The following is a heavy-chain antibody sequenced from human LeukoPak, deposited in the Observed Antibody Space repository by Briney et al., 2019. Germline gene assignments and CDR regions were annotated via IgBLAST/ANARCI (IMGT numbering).Heavy chain of an antibody. CDR2: IKSKTDGETT. V-gene: IGHV3-15*01. CDR1: GLTFSNAW. J-gene: IGHJ4*02. Sequence: PGGSLRLSCAASGLTFSNAWMSWVRQAPGKGLEWVGRIKSKTDGETTDYPAPVKGRFTISRDDSKTTLYLQMSSLKTEDTAVYYCTTHGLDYWGQGTLVTVSS. CDR3: TTHGLDY. D-gene: IGHD2-8*01.